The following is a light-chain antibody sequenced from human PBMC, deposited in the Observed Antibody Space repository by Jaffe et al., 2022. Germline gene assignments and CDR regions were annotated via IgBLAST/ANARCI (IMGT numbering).Light chain of an antibody. CDR1: SSNIGAGYD. V-gene: IGLV1-40*01. CDR2: GNS. CDR3: QSYDSSPGRV. J-gene: IGLJ1*01. Sequence: QSVLTQPPSVSGAPGQRVTISCTGSSSNIGAGYDVHWYQQLPGTAPKLLIYGNSNRPSGVPDRFSGSKSGTSASLAITGLQAEDEADYYCQSYDSSPGRVFGTGTKVTVL.